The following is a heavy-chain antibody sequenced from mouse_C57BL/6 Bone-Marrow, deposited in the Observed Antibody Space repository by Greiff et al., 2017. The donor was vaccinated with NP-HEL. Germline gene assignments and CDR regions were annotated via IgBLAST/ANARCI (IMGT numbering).Heavy chain of an antibody. Sequence: EVQLVESEGGLVQPGSSMKLSCTASGFTFSDYYMAWVRQVPEKGLEWVANINYDGSSTYYLDSLKSRFIISRDNAKNILYLQMSSLKSEDTATYYCARDEAYDYDGHWYFDVWGTGTTVTVSS. V-gene: IGHV5-16*01. J-gene: IGHJ1*03. CDR2: INYDGSST. CDR1: GFTFSDYY. CDR3: ARDEAYDYDGHWYFDV. D-gene: IGHD2-4*01.